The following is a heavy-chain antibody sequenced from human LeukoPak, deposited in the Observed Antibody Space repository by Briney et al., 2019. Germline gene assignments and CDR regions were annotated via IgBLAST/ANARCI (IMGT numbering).Heavy chain of an antibody. CDR2: INPNSGDT. D-gene: IGHD3-22*01. V-gene: IGHV1-2*02. CDR3: ARDASPYYYDSSGRFDY. J-gene: IGHJ4*02. Sequence: ASVKVSCKTSGYTFSDYYIHWIRQAPGQGLEWVGWINPNSGDTDYAQKFQGRVTMTRDTSISTAYMELSRLRSDDTAVYYCARDASPYYYDSSGRFDYWGQGTLVTVSS. CDR1: GYTFSDYY.